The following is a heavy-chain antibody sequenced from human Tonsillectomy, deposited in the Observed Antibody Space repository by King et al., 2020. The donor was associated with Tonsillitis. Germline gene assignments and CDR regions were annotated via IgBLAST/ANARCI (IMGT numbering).Heavy chain of an antibody. J-gene: IGHJ4*02. Sequence: VQLVESGGGVVQPGRSLRLSCAASGFTFSSYAMHWVRKAPGKGLEWVAVISYDGSDKYYADSVKGRFTISRDKYKNTLYLRMNSLRAEDTALYYCARDLHYYDSSGYFYYWGQGTLVTVSS. CDR1: GFTFSSYA. V-gene: IGHV3-30*04. CDR3: ARDLHYYDSSGYFYY. D-gene: IGHD3-22*01. CDR2: ISYDGSDK.